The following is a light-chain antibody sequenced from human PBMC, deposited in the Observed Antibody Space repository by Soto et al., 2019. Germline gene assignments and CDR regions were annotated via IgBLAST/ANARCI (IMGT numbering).Light chain of an antibody. CDR1: QSVSSY. V-gene: IGKV3-11*01. CDR2: DAS. CDR3: PPRSNWPPP. Sequence: EIVLTQSPATLSLSPGDRATLSCRASQSVSSYLAWYQQKPGQAPRLLIYDASNRATGIPARFSGSGSGTGFPLTIPRLEPEGFGVYLCPPRSNWPPPFGGGTKVEIK. J-gene: IGKJ4*01.